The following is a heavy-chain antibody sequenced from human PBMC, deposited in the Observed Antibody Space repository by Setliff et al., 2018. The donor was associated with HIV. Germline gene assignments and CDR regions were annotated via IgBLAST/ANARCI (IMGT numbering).Heavy chain of an antibody. CDR2: INAGNGNT. J-gene: IGHJ4*02. D-gene: IGHD3-3*01. CDR3: ARGIYDFWTGYADY. Sequence: ASVKVSCKPSGGTFSSYTISWVRQAPGQGLEWMGGINAGNGNTQFSQEFQGRVTITRDTSASTAYMELSSLRSEDMAVYYCARGIYDFWTGYADYWGPGTLVTVSS. V-gene: IGHV1-3*03. CDR1: GGTFSSYT.